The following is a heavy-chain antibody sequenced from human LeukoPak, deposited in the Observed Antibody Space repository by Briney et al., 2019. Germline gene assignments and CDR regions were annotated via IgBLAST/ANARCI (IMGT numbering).Heavy chain of an antibody. CDR2: ISYDGSNQ. J-gene: IGHJ4*02. D-gene: IGHD3-22*01. CDR1: GFTFSSYG. CDR3: AKQGPYDSSAYLFDY. Sequence: GGSLRLSCAASGFTFSSYGMHWVRQAPGKGLEWVAVISYDGSNQYHADSVKGRFTLSRGNAKNTLYLQMNSLRAEDTAVYYCAKQGPYDSSAYLFDYWGQGTLVTVSS. V-gene: IGHV3-30*18.